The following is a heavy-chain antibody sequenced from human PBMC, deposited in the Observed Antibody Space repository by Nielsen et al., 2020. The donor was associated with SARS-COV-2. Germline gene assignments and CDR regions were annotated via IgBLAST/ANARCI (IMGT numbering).Heavy chain of an antibody. CDR1: AFIFSDYG. Sequence: GGSLRLSCAASAFIFSDYGMHWVRQAPGKGLEWVAIISYDGTKKYYAESVKGRVLTSRDNSNSTLYLEMNSLRAEDTAVYYCARDGDHGASDLWGRGTLVSVSS. CDR3: ARDGDHGASDL. D-gene: IGHD4-17*01. V-gene: IGHV3-30-3*01. CDR2: ISYDGTKK. J-gene: IGHJ2*01.